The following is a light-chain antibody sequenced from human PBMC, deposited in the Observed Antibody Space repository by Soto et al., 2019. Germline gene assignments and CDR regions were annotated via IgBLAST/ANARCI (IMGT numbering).Light chain of an antibody. Sequence: EIVMTQSPATLAMSPGDTAXXSCXASQSLGDNLAWYQQKPGQAPRLXXFRASSRAKGVPARFSASGSGTEFTLTISGLQSEDFAVYYCHQYNNWPPWTFGPGTKVEIK. CDR2: RAS. J-gene: IGKJ1*01. V-gene: IGKV3-15*01. CDR1: QSLGDN. CDR3: HQYNNWPPWT.